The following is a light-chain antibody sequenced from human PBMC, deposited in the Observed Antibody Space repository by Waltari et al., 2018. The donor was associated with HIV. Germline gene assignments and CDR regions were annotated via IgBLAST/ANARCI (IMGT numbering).Light chain of an antibody. CDR2: GAS. CDR1: QSVSSSY. J-gene: IGKJ1*01. Sequence: EIVLTQSPGTSSLSPGERVTLPCRASQSVSSSYLAWYQHKPGQAPRLLIYGASSRATGIPDRFSGSGSGTDFTLTISRLEPEDFAVYYCQQYGSSTWTFGQGTKVEIK. CDR3: QQYGSSTWT. V-gene: IGKV3-20*01.